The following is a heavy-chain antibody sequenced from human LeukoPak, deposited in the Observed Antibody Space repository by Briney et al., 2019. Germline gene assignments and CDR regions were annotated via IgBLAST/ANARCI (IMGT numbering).Heavy chain of an antibody. D-gene: IGHD3-22*01. CDR2: IYYGGST. J-gene: IGHJ4*02. CDR1: GGSISTGGYY. CDR3: ARFHTSGYYRHFDF. V-gene: IGHV4-31*03. Sequence: SETLSLTCTVSGGSISTGGYYWSWIRQHPGKGLEWIAYIYYGGSTYYNPSLKSRVTISVDTSKNQFSLKLSSVTAADTAVYYCARFHTSGYYRHFDFWGQGTLVTVSS.